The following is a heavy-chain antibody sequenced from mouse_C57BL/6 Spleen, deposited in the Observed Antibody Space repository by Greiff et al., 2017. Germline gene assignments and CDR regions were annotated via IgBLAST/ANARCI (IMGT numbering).Heavy chain of an antibody. Sequence: VQLKESGGDLVKPGGSLKLSCAASGFTFSSYGMSWVRQTPDKRLEWVATISSGGSYTYYPDSVKGRFTISRDNAKNTLYLQMSSLKSEDTAMYYCARGGGITILDVWGTGTTVTVSS. CDR3: ARGGGITILDV. J-gene: IGHJ1*03. CDR1: GFTFSSYG. CDR2: ISSGGSYT. D-gene: IGHD1-1*02. V-gene: IGHV5-6*01.